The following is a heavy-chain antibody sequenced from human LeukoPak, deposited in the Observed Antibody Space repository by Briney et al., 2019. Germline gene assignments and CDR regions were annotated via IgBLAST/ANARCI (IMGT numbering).Heavy chain of an antibody. V-gene: IGHV4-61*01. CDR3: ARDSRGEQLVRYYYYGMDV. D-gene: IGHD6-13*01. CDR2: IYYSGST. CDR1: GGSVSSGSYY. Sequence: SETLSLTCTASGGSVSSGSYYWSWIRQPPGKGLEWIGYIYYSGSTNYNPSLKSRVTISVDTSKNQFSLKLSSVTAADTAVYYCARDSRGEQLVRYYYYGMDVWGQGTTVTVSS. J-gene: IGHJ6*02.